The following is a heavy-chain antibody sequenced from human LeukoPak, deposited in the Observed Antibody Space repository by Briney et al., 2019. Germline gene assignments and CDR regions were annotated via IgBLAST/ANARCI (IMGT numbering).Heavy chain of an antibody. CDR2: IYYSGNT. Sequence: SETLSLTCTVSGGSITSSSTYYWGRIRQPPGKGLEWIGSIYYSGNTYYNLSLQSRVSISVDRSKNQFSLKLSSVTAADTAVYYCARVTPYPDYWGQGTLVTVSS. V-gene: IGHV4-39*01. CDR3: ARVTPYPDY. J-gene: IGHJ4*02. D-gene: IGHD2-21*02. CDR1: GGSITSSSTYY.